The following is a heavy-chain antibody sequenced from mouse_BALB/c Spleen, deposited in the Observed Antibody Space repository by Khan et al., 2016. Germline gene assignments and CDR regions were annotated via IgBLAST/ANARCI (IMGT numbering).Heavy chain of an antibody. D-gene: IGHD1-1*01. CDR1: GYTFTSYW. CDR3: ASYYGCSYDYFAY. Sequence: QVQLQQSGAELARPGASVKLSCKASGYTFTSYWMQWVKQRPGQGLEWIGAIYPGDGDTRYTQKFKGKATLTADKSSSTAYMQLSSLSSEDSAVXYCASYYGCSYDYFAYWGQGTTLTVSS. J-gene: IGHJ2*01. V-gene: IGHV1-87*01. CDR2: IYPGDGDT.